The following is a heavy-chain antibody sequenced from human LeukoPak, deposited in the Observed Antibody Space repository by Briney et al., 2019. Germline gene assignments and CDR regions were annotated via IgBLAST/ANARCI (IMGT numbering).Heavy chain of an antibody. D-gene: IGHD3-22*01. CDR2: INHSGST. CDR3: ARGASRTYYYDSSGYYYDY. V-gene: IGHV4-34*01. J-gene: IGHJ4*02. Sequence: SETLSLTCAVYGGSSSGYYWSWIRQPPGKGLEWIGEINHSGSTNYNPSLKSRVTISVDTSKNQFSLKLSSVTAADTAVYYCARGASRTYYYDSSGYYYDYWGQGTLVTVSS. CDR1: GGSSSGYY.